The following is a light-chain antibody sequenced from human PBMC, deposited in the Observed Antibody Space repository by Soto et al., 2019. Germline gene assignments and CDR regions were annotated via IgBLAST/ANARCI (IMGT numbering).Light chain of an antibody. CDR3: QQYNSYPWT. J-gene: IGKJ1*01. CDR1: QGVAGW. V-gene: IGKV1-5*01. CDR2: DAS. Sequence: DIQMTQSPSTLSASVGDTVTITCRASQGVAGWLAWYQQKPGKAPTLLIYDASALPRGVPSRFSGSGSGTEFTLTISSLQPDDFATYYCQQYNSYPWTFGQGTKVDIK.